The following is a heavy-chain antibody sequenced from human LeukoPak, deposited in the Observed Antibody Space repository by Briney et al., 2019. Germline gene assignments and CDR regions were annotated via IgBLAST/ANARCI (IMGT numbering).Heavy chain of an antibody. Sequence: PGGSLRLSCAASGFTFSNYWMTWVRQAPGKGLEVVANINQDGTEEYYMDSVKARFPISRDNATASLSLQMNSLRAEDTAVYYCVRDGGVSGYDLLDYWGQGTLVTVSS. J-gene: IGHJ4*02. V-gene: IGHV3-7*01. CDR2: INQDGTEE. CDR1: GFTFSNYW. D-gene: IGHD5-12*01. CDR3: VRDGGVSGYDLLDY.